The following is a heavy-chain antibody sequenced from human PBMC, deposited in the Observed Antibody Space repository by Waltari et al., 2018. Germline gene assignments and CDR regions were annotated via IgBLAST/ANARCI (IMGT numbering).Heavy chain of an antibody. CDR1: GGSISSSSYY. J-gene: IGHJ4*02. CDR3: ARGGDGYYFEGSFDY. D-gene: IGHD3-22*01. CDR2: IDYSGST. Sequence: QLQLQESGPGLVKPSETLSLTCTVSGGSISSSSYYWGWIRQPPGKGLEWIGSIDYSGSTYYNPSLKSRVTISVDTSKNQFSLKLSSVTAADTAVYYCARGGDGYYFEGSFDYWGQGTLVTVSS. V-gene: IGHV4-39*07.